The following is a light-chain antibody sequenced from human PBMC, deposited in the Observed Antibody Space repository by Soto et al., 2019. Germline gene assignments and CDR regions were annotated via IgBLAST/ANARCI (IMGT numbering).Light chain of an antibody. V-gene: IGLV2-14*01. J-gene: IGLJ2*01. Sequence: QSALTQPASVSGSPGQSITISCTGTSSDVGGFLYVSWFQQHPGKAPKLMIYAVSNRPSGISNRFSGSKSGNTASLTISGHQAEDEADYYCSSYSSSSTLVVFGGGTKLTVL. CDR2: AVS. CDR1: SSDVGGFLY. CDR3: SSYSSSSTLVV.